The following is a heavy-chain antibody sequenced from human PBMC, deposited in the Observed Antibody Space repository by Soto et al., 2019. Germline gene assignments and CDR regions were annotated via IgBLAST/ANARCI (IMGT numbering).Heavy chain of an antibody. V-gene: IGHV3-7*01. J-gene: IGHJ2*01. D-gene: IGHD3-16*01. Sequence: EVQLVDSGGGLVQLGGSLRLSCAASGFTFTTSWMHWVRQAPGKGLEWVATIKQDGSEKYYVDSVKGRFTVSRDNAKNSLYMQMRSLRAEDTGVYYCVLGRVWSFALWGRGTLLTVSS. CDR2: IKQDGSEK. CDR3: VLGRVWSFAL. CDR1: GFTFTTSW.